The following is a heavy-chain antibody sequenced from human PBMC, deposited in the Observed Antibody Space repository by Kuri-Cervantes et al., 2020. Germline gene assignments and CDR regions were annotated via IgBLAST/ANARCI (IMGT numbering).Heavy chain of an antibody. CDR2: ISGSGGST. Sequence: GESLKISCAASGFTFSSYAMSWVRQAPGKGLEWVSAISGSGGSTYYADSVKGRFTISRDNAKNSLYLQMNSLRAEDTAVYYCARFSTIKGTDYWGQGTLVTVSS. D-gene: IGHD5-24*01. CDR1: GFTFSSYA. J-gene: IGHJ4*02. V-gene: IGHV3-23*01. CDR3: ARFSTIKGTDY.